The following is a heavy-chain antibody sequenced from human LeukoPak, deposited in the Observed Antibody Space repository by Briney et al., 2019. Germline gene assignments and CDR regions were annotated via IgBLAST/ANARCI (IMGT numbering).Heavy chain of an antibody. V-gene: IGHV3-20*04. CDR3: ARAGMVAAAYYYYYYMDV. Sequence: GGSLRLSCAASGFTFDDYGMSWVRQAPGKGLEWVSGINWNGGSTGYADSVKGRFTISRDNAKNSLYLQMNSLRVEDTALYYCARAGMVAAAYYYYYYMDVWGKGTTVTVSS. CDR1: GFTFDDYG. J-gene: IGHJ6*03. CDR2: INWNGGST. D-gene: IGHD2-15*01.